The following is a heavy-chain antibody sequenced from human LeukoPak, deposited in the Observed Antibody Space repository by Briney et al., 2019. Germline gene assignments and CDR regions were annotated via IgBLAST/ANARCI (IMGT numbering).Heavy chain of an antibody. J-gene: IGHJ6*02. D-gene: IGHD6-19*01. CDR2: ISGSGNTI. CDR1: GFTFSSYE. V-gene: IGHV3-48*03. Sequence: QSGGSLRLSCAASGFTFSSYEMNWVRQAPGKGLEWVSYISGSGNTIYYADSVKGRFTISRDNAKNSLYLQMNSLRAEDTAVYYCAVAGTVVDGMGVWGQGTTVTVSS. CDR3: AVAGTVVDGMGV.